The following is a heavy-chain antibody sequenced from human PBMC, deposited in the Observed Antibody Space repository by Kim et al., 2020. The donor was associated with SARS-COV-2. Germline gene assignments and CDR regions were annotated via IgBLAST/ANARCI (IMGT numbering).Heavy chain of an antibody. CDR3: ARIRVDTAMVMMGLYYYHGMDV. Sequence: SGPTLVKPTQTLTLTCTFSGFSLSTSGMCVSWIRQPPGKALEWLALIDWDDDKYYSTSLKTRLTISKDTSKNQVVLTMTNMDHVDTATYYCARIRVDTAMVMMGLYYYHGMDVWGQGTTVTVSS. V-gene: IGHV2-70*01. CDR1: GFSLSTSGMC. CDR2: IDWDDDK. D-gene: IGHD5-18*01. J-gene: IGHJ6*02.